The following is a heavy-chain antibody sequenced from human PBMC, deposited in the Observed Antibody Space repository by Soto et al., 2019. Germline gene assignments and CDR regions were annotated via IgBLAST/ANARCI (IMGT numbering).Heavy chain of an antibody. CDR3: ARSPSNSYSSIWYYFDX. D-gene: IGHD6-13*01. CDR1: GFSLSNARMG. Sequence: SGPTLVNPTETLTLTCTVSGFSLSNARMGVSWIRHPPVKALEWLAHIFSNDEKSYSTSLKSRLNISKDTSKSQVVLTMTNMDPLDPATHYCARSPSNSYSSIWYYFDXWGQVTLVPVSX. CDR2: IFSNDEK. J-gene: IGHJ4*02. V-gene: IGHV2-26*01.